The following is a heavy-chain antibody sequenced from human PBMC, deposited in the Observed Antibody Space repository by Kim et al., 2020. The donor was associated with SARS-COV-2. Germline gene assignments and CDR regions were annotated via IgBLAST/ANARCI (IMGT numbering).Heavy chain of an antibody. Sequence: GGSLRLSCAASGFTFSSYNMNWVRQAPGKGLEWVSSISSSSSYIYYADSVKGRFTISRDNAENSLYLQMNSLGAEDTAVYYCARVDRAAAAIWTYYYYYGMDVWGQGTTVTVSS. CDR1: GFTFSSYN. V-gene: IGHV3-21*01. D-gene: IGHD6-13*01. CDR3: ARVDRAAAAIWTYYYYYGMDV. J-gene: IGHJ6*02. CDR2: ISSSSSYI.